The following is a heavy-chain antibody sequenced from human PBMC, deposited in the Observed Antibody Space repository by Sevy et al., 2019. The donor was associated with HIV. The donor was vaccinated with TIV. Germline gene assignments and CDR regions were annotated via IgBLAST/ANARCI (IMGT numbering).Heavy chain of an antibody. CDR3: ARLFYGSADY. V-gene: IGHV3-7*01. Sequence: LSLTCAVSGFTFSSYWMSWVRQAPGKGLEWLANINLDGSETFYVDSVKGRFTISRHNPRKSVYLQMTSLSAEDTAVYYCARLFYGSADYWGQGTLVTVSS. CDR1: GFTFSSYW. CDR2: INLDGSET. J-gene: IGHJ4*02. D-gene: IGHD3-10*01.